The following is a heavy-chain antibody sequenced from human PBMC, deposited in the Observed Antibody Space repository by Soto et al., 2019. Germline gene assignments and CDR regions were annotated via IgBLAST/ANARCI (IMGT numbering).Heavy chain of an antibody. D-gene: IGHD3-10*01. CDR1: GFTFSSYG. CDR2: ISYDGSNK. V-gene: IGHV3-30*03. J-gene: IGHJ4*02. CDR3: ATGFGAFDY. Sequence: QVQLVESGGGVVQPGRSLRLSCAASGFTFSSYGMHWVRQAPGKGLEWVAVISYDGSNKYYADSVKRRFTISRDNSKNTLYLQMNSLRAEDTAVYYCATGFGAFDYWGQGTLVTVSS.